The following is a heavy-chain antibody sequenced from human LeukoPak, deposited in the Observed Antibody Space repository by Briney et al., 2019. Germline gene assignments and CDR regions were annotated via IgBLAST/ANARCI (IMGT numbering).Heavy chain of an antibody. J-gene: IGHJ4*02. CDR1: GGTFSSYA. CDR3: ARMKVVAATHFDY. V-gene: IGHV1-69*04. CDR2: IIPILGIA. D-gene: IGHD2-15*01. Sequence: GSSVKVSCKASGGTFSSYAISWVRQAPGQGLEWMGRIIPILGIANYAQKFQGRVTITADKSTSTAYMELSSLRSEDTAVYYCARMKVVAATHFDYWGQGTLVTVSS.